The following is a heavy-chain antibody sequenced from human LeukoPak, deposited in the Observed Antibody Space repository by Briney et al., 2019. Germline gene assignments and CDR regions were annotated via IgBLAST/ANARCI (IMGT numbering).Heavy chain of an antibody. J-gene: IGHJ4*02. V-gene: IGHV3-48*01. D-gene: IGHD6-13*01. Sequence: PGGSLRLSCAASGFTFSGYSMNWVRQAPGKGLEWVSYISSSSSTIYYADSVKGRFTISRDSAKNSLYPQMNSLRAEDTAVYYCARDLAVAGTGNWGQGTLVTVSS. CDR1: GFTFSGYS. CDR3: ARDLAVAGTGN. CDR2: ISSSSSTI.